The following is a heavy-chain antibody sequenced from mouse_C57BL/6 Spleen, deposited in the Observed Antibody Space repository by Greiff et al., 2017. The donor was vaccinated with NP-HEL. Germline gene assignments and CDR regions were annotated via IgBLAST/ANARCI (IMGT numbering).Heavy chain of an antibody. CDR2: IDPSDSYT. CDR1: GYTFTSYW. Sequence: QVQLQQPGAELVMPGASVKLSCKASGYTFTSYWMHWVKQRPGQGLEWIGEIDPSDSYTNYNQKFKGKSTLTVDKSSSTAYMQLSSLTSEDSAVYYCARRDYYGGRYFDVWGTGTTVTVSS. V-gene: IGHV1-69*01. D-gene: IGHD1-1*01. CDR3: ARRDYYGGRYFDV. J-gene: IGHJ1*03.